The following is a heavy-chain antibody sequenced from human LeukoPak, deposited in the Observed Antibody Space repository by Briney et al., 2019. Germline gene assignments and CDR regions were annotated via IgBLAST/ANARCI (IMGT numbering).Heavy chain of an antibody. CDR1: GFTFSSYG. Sequence: GGSLRLSCAASGFTFSSYGMHWVRQAPGKGLEWGAVISYDGSNKYYADSVKGRFTISRDNSKNTLYLRMNSLRAEVTAVYYCAKDLTTGTLSFDYWGQGTLVTVSS. D-gene: IGHD1-1*01. V-gene: IGHV3-30*18. CDR3: AKDLTTGTLSFDY. J-gene: IGHJ4*02. CDR2: ISYDGSNK.